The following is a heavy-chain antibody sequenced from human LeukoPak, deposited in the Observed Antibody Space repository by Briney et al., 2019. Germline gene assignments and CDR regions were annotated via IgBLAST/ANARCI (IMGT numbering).Heavy chain of an antibody. CDR1: GYTFSNFG. CDR2: ISAYNGNT. D-gene: IGHD3-3*01. J-gene: IGHJ6*02. Sequence: ASVKVSCKASGYTFSNFGISWVRQAPGQGLEWMGWISAYNGNTNYAQMLQGRGTMTTDTSTSTAYMELRSLRSDDTAVYYCARVKYRYYDFWSGPSGFYYGMDVWGQGTTVTVSS. CDR3: ARVKYRYYDFWSGPSGFYYGMDV. V-gene: IGHV1-18*01.